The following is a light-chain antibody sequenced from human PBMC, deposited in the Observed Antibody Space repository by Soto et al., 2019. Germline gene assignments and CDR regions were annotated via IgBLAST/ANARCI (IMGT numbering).Light chain of an antibody. CDR3: QQSYS. Sequence: DIQMTQSPSSLSASVGDRVTITCRASQSISSYLNWYQQKPGKAPKLLIYAASSLQSGVPSRFSGSGSGTDFPLTISSLQPEDFATYYCQQSYSFGQGKKLELK. J-gene: IGKJ2*01. CDR2: AAS. CDR1: QSISSY. V-gene: IGKV1-39*01.